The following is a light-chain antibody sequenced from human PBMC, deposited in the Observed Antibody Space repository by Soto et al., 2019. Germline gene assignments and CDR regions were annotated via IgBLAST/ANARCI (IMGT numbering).Light chain of an antibody. J-gene: IGKJ2*01. CDR3: QQYNNWPYT. CDR1: QRFNST. V-gene: IGKV3-15*01. CDR2: GAS. Sequence: EIVMTQSPATLSVSPGERATLSCRASQRFNSTLAWYQQKPGQAPRLLIYGASTRATGIPARFSGSGSGTEFTLTIRSLQSEDFAVYYCQQYNNWPYTFGQGTKLEIK.